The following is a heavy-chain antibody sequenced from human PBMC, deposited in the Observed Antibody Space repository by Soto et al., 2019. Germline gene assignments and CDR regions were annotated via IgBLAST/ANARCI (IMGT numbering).Heavy chain of an antibody. V-gene: IGHV4-59*01. CDR3: ARGAYGSGNYYDYYYMDV. Sequence: PSETLSLTCAVSGGSISSYDWSWIRQPPGKGLEWIGYIYYGGSTNYNPSLKNRVTISLDTSKNQFSLNLSSVTAADTAVYYCARGAYGSGNYYDYYYMDVWGKGTTVTVSS. J-gene: IGHJ6*03. CDR2: IYYGGST. D-gene: IGHD3-10*01. CDR1: GGSISSYD.